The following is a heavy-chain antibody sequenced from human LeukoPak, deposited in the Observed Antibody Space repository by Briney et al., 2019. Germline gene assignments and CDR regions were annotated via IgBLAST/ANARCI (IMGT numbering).Heavy chain of an antibody. V-gene: IGHV3-30*18. Sequence: GRSLRLSCAASGFTFSSYGMHWIRQAPGKGLEWVAVISYDGSNKYYADSVKGRFTTSRDNSKNTLYLQMNSLRAEDTAVYYCAKANHQLLWFGELLFDYWGQGTLVTVSS. J-gene: IGHJ4*02. CDR3: AKANHQLLWFGELLFDY. CDR1: GFTFSSYG. CDR2: ISYDGSNK. D-gene: IGHD3-10*01.